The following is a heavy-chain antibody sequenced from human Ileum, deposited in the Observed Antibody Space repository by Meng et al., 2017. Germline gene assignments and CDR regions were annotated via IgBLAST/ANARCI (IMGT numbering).Heavy chain of an antibody. CDR2: GST. J-gene: IGHJ4*02. Sequence: LEESAPGLVKASWNLSPNCIICGCSVRSAGDQGRGIQQPPWKRLECIEYGSTNYNPSLMSRITISLDTTKNQVSLKLSSVTAADSAVYYCARDHWGSLDYWGQGILVTVSS. D-gene: IGHD7-27*01. CDR3: ARDHWGSLDY. V-gene: IGHV4-61*08. CDR1: GCSVRSAGDQ.